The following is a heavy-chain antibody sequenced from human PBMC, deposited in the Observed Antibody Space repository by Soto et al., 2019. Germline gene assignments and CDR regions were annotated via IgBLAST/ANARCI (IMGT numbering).Heavy chain of an antibody. J-gene: IGHJ4*02. Sequence: GESLKISCKGSGYSFTSYWISWVRQMPVKGLEWMGRIDPSDSYTNYSPSFQGHVTISADKSISTAYLQWSSLKASDTAMYYCARHSAMVRGVIPAPDYWGQGTLVTVSS. D-gene: IGHD3-10*01. V-gene: IGHV5-10-1*01. CDR3: ARHSAMVRGVIPAPDY. CDR1: GYSFTSYW. CDR2: IDPSDSYT.